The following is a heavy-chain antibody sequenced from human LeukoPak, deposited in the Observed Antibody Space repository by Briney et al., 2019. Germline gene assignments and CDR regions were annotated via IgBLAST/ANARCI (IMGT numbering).Heavy chain of an antibody. V-gene: IGHV3-11*05. CDR2: ISTSSTYT. J-gene: IGHJ4*02. CDR3: AKVHSREDDSSGYEAFDY. D-gene: IGHD3-22*01. Sequence: KSGGSLRLSCAASGFTFSDYYMSWIRQAPGKGLEWVSYISTSSTYTNYADSVKGRFTISRDNSKNSLYLQMNSLRTEDTALYYCAKVHSREDDSSGYEAFDYWGQGTLVTVSS. CDR1: GFTFSDYY.